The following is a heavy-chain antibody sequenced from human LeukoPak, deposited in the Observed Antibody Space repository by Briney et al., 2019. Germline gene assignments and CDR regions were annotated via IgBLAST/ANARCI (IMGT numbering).Heavy chain of an antibody. CDR2: INSDGSST. Sequence: GGSLRLSCAASGFTFSSYWMHWVRQAPGEGLVWVSRINSDGSSTSYADSVKGRFTISRDNAKNTLYLQMNSLRAEGTAVYYCARDGYSGYDYFDYWGQGTLVTVSS. D-gene: IGHD5-12*01. CDR3: ARDGYSGYDYFDY. CDR1: GFTFSSYW. V-gene: IGHV3-74*01. J-gene: IGHJ4*02.